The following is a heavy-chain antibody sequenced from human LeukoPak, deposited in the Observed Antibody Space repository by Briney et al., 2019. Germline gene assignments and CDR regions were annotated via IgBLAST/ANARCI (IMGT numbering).Heavy chain of an antibody. D-gene: IGHD3-16*02. Sequence: PSETLSLTCTVSGVSISSYYWSWIRQPPGKGLEWLGYIYYSGSTNYNPSLKSRVTISVDTSKNQFSLKLTSVTAADTAVYYCARSRVVITFGGVIADDAFDIWGQGTMVTVSS. J-gene: IGHJ3*02. CDR3: ARSRVVITFGGVIADDAFDI. V-gene: IGHV4-59*12. CDR2: IYYSGST. CDR1: GVSISSYY.